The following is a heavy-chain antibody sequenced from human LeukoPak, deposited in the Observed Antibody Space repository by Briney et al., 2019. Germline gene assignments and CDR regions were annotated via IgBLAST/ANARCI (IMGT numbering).Heavy chain of an antibody. D-gene: IGHD6-19*01. J-gene: IGHJ3*02. CDR3: AKALLYSSGWTNGAFDI. Sequence: GSLELSLAASGFPFSNYAMSWVRQAPGKGLEGVLGFSGSGGSTYYADSVKGRFTFSRDNSKNTLYLQMNSLRAEDTAVYYCAKALLYSSGWTNGAFDIWGQGTMVTVSS. CDR2: FSGSGGST. V-gene: IGHV3-23*01. CDR1: GFPFSNYA.